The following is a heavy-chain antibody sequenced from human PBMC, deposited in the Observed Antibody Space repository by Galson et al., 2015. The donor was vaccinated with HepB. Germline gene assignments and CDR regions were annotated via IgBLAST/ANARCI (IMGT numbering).Heavy chain of an antibody. J-gene: IGHJ4*02. CDR2: IKSDGSST. D-gene: IGHD2-15*01. Sequence: SLRLSCAASGFTFSSNWMHGVRQVPGKGLVWVSRIKSDGSSTSYADSVKSRFTISRDNSKNTLYLQMNSLRVEDAAVYYCARSSLLASTTNDYWGPRTLFSVSS. V-gene: IGHV3-74*01. CDR3: ARSSLLASTTNDY. CDR1: GFTFSSNW.